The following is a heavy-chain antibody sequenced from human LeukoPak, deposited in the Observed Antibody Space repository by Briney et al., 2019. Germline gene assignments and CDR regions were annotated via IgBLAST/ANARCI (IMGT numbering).Heavy chain of an antibody. CDR3: AKDQRALYKAEHDY. D-gene: IGHD1-14*01. Sequence: PGGSLRLSCAASGFTFSSSAMSWVRQVPGKGLEWVSGISSSGGSTNYADSVKGRFTISRDNSKNTLYLQMNSLRAEDTAVYYCAKDQRALYKAEHDYWGQGTLVTVSS. J-gene: IGHJ4*02. V-gene: IGHV3-23*01. CDR1: GFTFSSSA. CDR2: ISSSGGST.